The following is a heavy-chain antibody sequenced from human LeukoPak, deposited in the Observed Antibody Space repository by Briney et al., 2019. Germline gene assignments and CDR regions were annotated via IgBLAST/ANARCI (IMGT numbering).Heavy chain of an antibody. D-gene: IGHD1-26*01. CDR3: ASPVGATTVRAFDI. J-gene: IGHJ3*02. CDR1: GFTFSSNY. V-gene: IGHV3-53*01. CDR2: IYSGGST. Sequence: GGSLRLSCAASGFTFSSNYMSWVRQAPGKGLEWVSVIYSGGSTYYADSVKGRFTISRDNSKNTLYLQMNSLRAEDTAVYYCASPVGATTVRAFDIWGQGTMVTVSS.